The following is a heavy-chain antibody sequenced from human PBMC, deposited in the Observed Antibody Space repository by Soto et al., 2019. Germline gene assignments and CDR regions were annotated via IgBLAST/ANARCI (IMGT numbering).Heavy chain of an antibody. CDR2: IYYAGTT. D-gene: IGHD2-21*01. CDR3: ARLGAYYQSLDP. CDR1: GGSFSPNY. V-gene: IGHV4-59*08. Sequence: PSETLSLTCTVSGGSFSPNYWAWIRQPPGKGLEWIGYIYYAGTTSYNPSLKSQVTITLETSKSQFSLRLTSLTASDTAVYYCARLGAYYQSLDPWGQGTVVTV. J-gene: IGHJ5*02.